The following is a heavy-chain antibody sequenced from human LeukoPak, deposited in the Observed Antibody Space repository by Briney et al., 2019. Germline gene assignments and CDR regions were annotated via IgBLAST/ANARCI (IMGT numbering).Heavy chain of an antibody. J-gene: IGHJ6*02. D-gene: IGHD3-9*01. V-gene: IGHV3-66*01. CDR3: ARDFDCPGGMDV. CDR1: GFTVSNNY. CDR2: IYSGGNT. Sequence: GGSLRLSCEASGFTVSNNYMSWVRQAPGKGLEWVSVIYSGGNTYYADSVKGRFTISRDNSKNTLYLQLNSLRAEDTAVYYCARDFDCPGGMDVWGQGTTVTVPS.